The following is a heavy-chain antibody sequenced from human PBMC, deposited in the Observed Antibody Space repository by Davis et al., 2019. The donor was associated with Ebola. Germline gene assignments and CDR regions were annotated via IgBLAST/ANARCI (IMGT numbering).Heavy chain of an antibody. V-gene: IGHV3-11*01. Sequence: PGGSLRLSCAASGFTFSDYYMSWIRQAPGEGLEWVSYISRSGSSIHYADSVRGRFTISRDNAKNSLYLQMNSLHQGPIGLPPGTLLQEHLWG. CDR3: TLLQEHL. CDR2: ISRSGSSI. CDR1: GFTFSDYY. J-gene: IGHJ6*01.